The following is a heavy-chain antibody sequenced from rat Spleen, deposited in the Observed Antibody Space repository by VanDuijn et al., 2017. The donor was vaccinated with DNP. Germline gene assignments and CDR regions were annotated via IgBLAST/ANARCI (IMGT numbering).Heavy chain of an antibody. J-gene: IGHJ4*01. CDR2: ISYAGGST. Sequence: EVQLVESGGGLVQPGRSLKLSCAGSGFTFSNYYMAWVRPAPTNGLELVAYISYAGGSTYHGASVKGRFTISRDNAESTLYLQMDSLRSADTATYYCAREGDYYDGSFVDALDAWGQGTSVTVSS. D-gene: IGHD1-12*02. V-gene: IGHV5-27*01. CDR3: AREGDYYDGSFVDALDA. CDR1: GFTFSNYY.